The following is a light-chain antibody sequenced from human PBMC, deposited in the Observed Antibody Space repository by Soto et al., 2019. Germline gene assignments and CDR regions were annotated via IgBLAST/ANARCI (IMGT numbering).Light chain of an antibody. CDR2: DNH. CDR3: GAWDDSLSAWV. Sequence: QSVLTQPPSMSAAPGQKVTISCSGSSSNIGYSYVSWYQHLPGTAPKLVIYDNHDRPSGIPGRFSGSKSGTSATLGITGLQTGDEADYYCGAWDDSLSAWVFGGGTKVTVL. V-gene: IGLV1-51*01. CDR1: SSNIGYSY. J-gene: IGLJ3*02.